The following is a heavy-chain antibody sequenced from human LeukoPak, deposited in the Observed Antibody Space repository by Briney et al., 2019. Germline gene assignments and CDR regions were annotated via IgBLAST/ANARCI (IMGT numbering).Heavy chain of an antibody. D-gene: IGHD4-17*01. CDR2: INHSGYT. V-gene: IGHV4-34*01. Sequence: SETLSLTCAVSGVSFDDYYWSWVRQTPGKGLEWIGEINHSGYTNDSPSLKSRVTLSIDTSRKQFSLNLRSVTVADAGIYYCMRMTTGHDYWGQGTLVTVSS. CDR1: GVSFDDYY. J-gene: IGHJ4*02. CDR3: MRMTTGHDY.